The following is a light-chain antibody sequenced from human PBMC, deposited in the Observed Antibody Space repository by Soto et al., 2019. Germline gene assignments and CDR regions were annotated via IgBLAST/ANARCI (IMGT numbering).Light chain of an antibody. J-gene: IGKJ1*01. CDR3: QQRGNWPLT. CDR1: QSVSSY. Sequence: EIVLTQSPATLSLSPGERATLSCRASQSVSSYFAWYQQKPGQAPRLLIYAASNRATGIPARFSVSGSGTDFTITISSRRPEDFADYYCQQRGNWPLTFGQGTKVEIK. V-gene: IGKV3-11*01. CDR2: AAS.